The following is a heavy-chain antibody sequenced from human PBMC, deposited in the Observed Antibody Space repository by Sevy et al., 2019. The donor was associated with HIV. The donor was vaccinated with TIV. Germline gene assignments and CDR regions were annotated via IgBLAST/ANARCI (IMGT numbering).Heavy chain of an antibody. D-gene: IGHD6-19*01. V-gene: IGHV3-30-3*01. CDR2: ISYDGSNK. CDR3: ARSPEGPTYSSGPRLSYGHQRTRSEYFQH. J-gene: IGHJ1*01. Sequence: GGSLRRSCAASGFTFSSYAMHWVRQAPGKGLEWVAVISYDGSNKYYADSVKGRFTISRDKSKNTLYLEMKSLKARDTAVYYCARSPEGPTYSSGPRLSYGHQRTRSEYFQHWGQGTLVTVSS. CDR1: GFTFSSYA.